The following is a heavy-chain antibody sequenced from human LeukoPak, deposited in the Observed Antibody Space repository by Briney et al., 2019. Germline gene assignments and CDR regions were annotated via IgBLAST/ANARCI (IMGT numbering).Heavy chain of an antibody. Sequence: AASVKVSCKASGYTFTSYGISWVRQAPGQGLEWMGWISAYNGNTNYAQKLQGRVTMTTDTSTSTAYMELRSLRSDDTAVYYCARERDYVWGSYRHYFDYWGQGTLVTVSS. J-gene: IGHJ4*02. CDR2: ISAYNGNT. V-gene: IGHV1-18*01. CDR1: GYTFTSYG. CDR3: ARERDYVWGSYRHYFDY. D-gene: IGHD3-16*02.